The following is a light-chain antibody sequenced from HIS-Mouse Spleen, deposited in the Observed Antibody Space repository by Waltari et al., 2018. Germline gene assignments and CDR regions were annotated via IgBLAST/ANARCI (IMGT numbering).Light chain of an antibody. CDR3: QQYYSTPYT. V-gene: IGKV4-1*01. J-gene: IGKJ2*01. CDR2: WAS. CDR1: QSVLYSSNNKNY. Sequence: DIVMTQSPDSLAVSLGEGATINCQSSQSVLYSSNNKNYFAWYQQKPGQPPKLLISWASTRESGVPDRFSGSGSGTDFTLTISSLQAEDVAVYYCQQYYSTPYTFGQGTKLEIK.